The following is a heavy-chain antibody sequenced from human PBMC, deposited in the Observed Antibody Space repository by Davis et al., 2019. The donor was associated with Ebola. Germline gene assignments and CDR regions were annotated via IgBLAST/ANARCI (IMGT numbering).Heavy chain of an antibody. Sequence: ESLKISCVASGFSFSSYWMSWVRQAPGKGLEWIGEINHSGSTNYNPSLKSRVTISVDTSKNQFSLKLSSVTAADTAVYYCARGRASDIVVVVAASPYGMDVWGKGTTVTVSS. CDR3: ARGRASDIVVVVAASPYGMDV. V-gene: IGHV4-34*01. J-gene: IGHJ6*04. CDR1: GFSFSSYW. CDR2: INHSGST. D-gene: IGHD2-15*01.